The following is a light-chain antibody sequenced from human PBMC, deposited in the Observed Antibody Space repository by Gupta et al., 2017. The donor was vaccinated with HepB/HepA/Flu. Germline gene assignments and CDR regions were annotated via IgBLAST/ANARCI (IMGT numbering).Light chain of an antibody. CDR1: STDIGSFNR. J-gene: IGLJ2*01. V-gene: IGLV2-18*02. CDR3: NSYTSSSTLV. Sequence: QAALTQPPSVSGAPGQSVTITCTSTSTDIGSFNRVSWYQQHTGTAPKLMIYEVSNRPSGVPDRFSGSKSGNTASLTISGLQAEDEADYYCNSYTSSSTLVFGGGTKLTVL. CDR2: EVS.